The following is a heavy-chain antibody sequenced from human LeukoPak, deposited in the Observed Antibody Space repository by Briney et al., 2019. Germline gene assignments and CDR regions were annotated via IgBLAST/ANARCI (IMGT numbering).Heavy chain of an antibody. V-gene: IGHV3-64*04. Sequence: GGSLRLSCSASGFTFSSYAMHWVRQAPGKGLEFVSAINYNGGNTYYADSVKGRFTISRDNSKNTLYLQMNSLRAEDTAVYYCARAIVPGIAAAGTSDYWGQGTLVTVSS. CDR2: INYNGGNT. D-gene: IGHD6-13*01. CDR1: GFTFSSYA. J-gene: IGHJ4*02. CDR3: ARAIVPGIAAAGTSDY.